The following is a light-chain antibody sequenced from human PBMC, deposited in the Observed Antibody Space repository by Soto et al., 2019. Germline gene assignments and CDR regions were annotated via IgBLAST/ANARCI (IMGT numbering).Light chain of an antibody. CDR3: ISYTISNTLV. Sequence: QSVLTQPASVSGSPGQSITISCTGTSSDVGDYNYVSWYQQHPGKAPKLMISEVSNRPSGVSNRFSGSKSGSTASLTISGLQAEDEADYYCISYTISNTLVFGGGTKLTVL. V-gene: IGLV2-14*01. CDR1: SSDVGDYNY. J-gene: IGLJ3*02. CDR2: EVS.